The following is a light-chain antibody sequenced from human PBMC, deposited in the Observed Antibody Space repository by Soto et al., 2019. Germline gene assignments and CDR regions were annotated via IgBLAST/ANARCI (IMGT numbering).Light chain of an antibody. J-gene: IGKJ1*01. CDR2: DAS. CDR1: QSISSW. CDR3: QQYNSYSQT. Sequence: DIQMTQSPSTLSASVGYRVIITCRASQSISSWLAWYQQKPGKAPKLLIYDASSLESGVPSRFSGSGSGTEFTLTISSLQPDDFATYYCQQYNSYSQTFGQGTTGDIK. V-gene: IGKV1-5*01.